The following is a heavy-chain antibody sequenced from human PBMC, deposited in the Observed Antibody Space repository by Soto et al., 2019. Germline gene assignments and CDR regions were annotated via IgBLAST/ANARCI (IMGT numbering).Heavy chain of an antibody. CDR2: ISPNNDNR. J-gene: IGHJ4*02. CDR3: AREPYSTGWFDY. CDR1: GYSFTGYG. Sequence: QVQLVQSGAEVKKPGASVKGSCKASGYSFTGYGINWVRQAPGQGREWMGWISPNNDNRNYAQKLQGRVTMTTDKSTSTAYMDLRGLRYDDTAVYSCAREPYSTGWFDYWGQGTLVTVSS. D-gene: IGHD6-19*01. V-gene: IGHV1-18*01.